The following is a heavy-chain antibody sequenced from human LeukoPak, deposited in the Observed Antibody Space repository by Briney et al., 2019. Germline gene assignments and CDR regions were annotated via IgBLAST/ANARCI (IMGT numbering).Heavy chain of an antibody. V-gene: IGHV3-53*01. J-gene: IGHJ4*02. CDR2: IYSGGST. CDR1: GFTVSSIH. Sequence: PGGSLRLSCAASGFTVSSIHMSWVRQAPGKGLEWVSVIYSGGSTYYADSVKGRFTISRDKSKNTLYLQMNSLRAEDTAVYYCARDFGDPILSEGYWGQGTLVTVSS. CDR3: ARDFGDPILSEGY. D-gene: IGHD4-17*01.